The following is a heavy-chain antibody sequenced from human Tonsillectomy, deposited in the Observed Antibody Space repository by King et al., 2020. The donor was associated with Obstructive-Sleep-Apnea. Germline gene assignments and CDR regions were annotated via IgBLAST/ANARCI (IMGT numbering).Heavy chain of an antibody. Sequence: VQLQESCPGLVKPSQTLSLTCTVSGGSISSGDYYWSWIGQPPGKGLEWMGYIYYSESTYYNPSLKSRATISVDTSKKDISLKLDSVTAADTAVYYCVQRGLRHKAYYGMDVWGQGTTVTVSS. CDR1: GGSISSGDYY. J-gene: IGHJ6*02. V-gene: IGHV4-30-4*01. CDR3: VQRGLRHKAYYGMDV. D-gene: IGHD4-17*01. CDR2: IYYSEST.